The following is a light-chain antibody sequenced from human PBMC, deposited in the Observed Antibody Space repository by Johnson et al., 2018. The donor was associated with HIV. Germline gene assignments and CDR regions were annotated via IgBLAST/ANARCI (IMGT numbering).Light chain of an antibody. CDR3: GTWDSSLSAYV. V-gene: IGLV1-51*01. CDR2: DNN. Sequence: QSVLTQPPSVSAAPGQKVTISCSGSSSNIGNNYVSWYQQLPGTAPKLLIYDNNRRPSGIPDRFSGSKSGTSATLDITGLQTGDEADYYCGTWDSSLSAYVFVTGTKVTVL. CDR1: SSNIGNNY. J-gene: IGLJ1*01.